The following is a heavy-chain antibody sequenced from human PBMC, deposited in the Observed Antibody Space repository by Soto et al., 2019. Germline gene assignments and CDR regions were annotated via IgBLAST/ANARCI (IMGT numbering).Heavy chain of an antibody. CDR2: ISAYNGNT. D-gene: IGHD2-2*01. CDR1: GYTFTSYG. Sequence: ASVTVSCKASGYTFTSYGISWVRQAPGQGLEWMGWISAYNGNTNYAQKLQGRVTMTTDTSTSTAYMELRSLRSDDTAVYYCAMVPAAINWFDPWGQGTLVTVSS. J-gene: IGHJ5*02. V-gene: IGHV1-18*01. CDR3: AMVPAAINWFDP.